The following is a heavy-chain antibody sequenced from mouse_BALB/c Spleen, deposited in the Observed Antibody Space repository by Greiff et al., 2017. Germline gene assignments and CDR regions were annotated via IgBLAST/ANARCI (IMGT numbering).Heavy chain of an antibody. CDR3: TRESYGNYEVDY. CDR2: ISSGGSYT. CDR1: GFTFSSYT. D-gene: IGHD2-1*01. J-gene: IGHJ2*01. V-gene: IGHV5-6-4*01. Sequence: EVKVVESGGGLVKPGGSLKLSCAASGFTFSSYTMSWVRQTPEKRLEWVATISSGGSYTYYPDSVKGRFTISRDNAKNTLYLQMSSLKSEDTAMYYCTRESYGNYEVDYWGQGTTLTVSS.